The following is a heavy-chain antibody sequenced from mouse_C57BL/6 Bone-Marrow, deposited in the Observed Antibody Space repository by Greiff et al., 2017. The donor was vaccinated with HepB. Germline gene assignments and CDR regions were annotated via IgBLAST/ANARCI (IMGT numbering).Heavy chain of an antibody. Sequence: VQLQQSGPSLVRPSQTLSLTCTVTGFSINSDCYWIWIRQFPGNKLEYIGYTFYSGITYYNPSLESRTYITRDTSKNQFSLKLSSVTTEDTATYDCARASYYYGSSPYAMDYWGQGTSVTVSS. V-gene: IGHV3-3*01. CDR1: GFSINSDCY. D-gene: IGHD1-1*01. CDR3: ARASYYYGSSPYAMDY. CDR2: TFYSGIT. J-gene: IGHJ4*01.